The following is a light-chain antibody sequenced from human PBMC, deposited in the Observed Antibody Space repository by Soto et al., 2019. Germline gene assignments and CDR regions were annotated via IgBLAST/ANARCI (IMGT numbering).Light chain of an antibody. CDR3: QQYHSYPYT. CDR2: DVS. V-gene: IGKV1-5*01. J-gene: IGKJ2*01. Sequence: DIQMTQSPATLSASVGDRVTITCRASQSISIWLAWYQQKPGKAPKLLIYDVSTLETGVPSRFSGGASGTEFTLTISSLQPADFATYYCQQYHSYPYTFGQGTKLEIK. CDR1: QSISIW.